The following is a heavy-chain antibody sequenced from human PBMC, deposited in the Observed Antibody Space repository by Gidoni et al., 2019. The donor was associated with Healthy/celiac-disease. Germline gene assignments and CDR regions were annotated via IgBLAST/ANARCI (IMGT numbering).Heavy chain of an antibody. Sequence: EVQLVESGGGLVKPGGSLSLSCAASGFPSSHAWMNWVRQAPGKGLEWVGRIKSKTDGGTTDYAAPVKGRFTISRDDSKNTLYLQMNSLKTEDTAVYYCTTVFLDTAMVRVDYWGQGTLVTVSS. CDR1: GFPSSHAW. CDR3: TTVFLDTAMVRVDY. J-gene: IGHJ4*02. D-gene: IGHD5-18*01. V-gene: IGHV3-15*01. CDR2: IKSKTDGGTT.